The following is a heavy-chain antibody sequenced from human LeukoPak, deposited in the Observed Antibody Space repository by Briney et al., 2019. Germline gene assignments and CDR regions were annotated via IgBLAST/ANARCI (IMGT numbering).Heavy chain of an antibody. CDR1: GYTFTSYD. CDR2: MNPSSGNT. CDR3: ARGIKYCSGGSCYPRDYYYYYMDV. V-gene: IGHV1-8*01. D-gene: IGHD2-15*01. Sequence: ASVKVSCKASGYTFTSYDINWVRQATGQGLEWMGWMNPSSGNTGYAQRFQGRVTMTRNTSISTAYMELSSLRSEDTAVYYCARGIKYCSGGSCYPRDYYYYYMDVWGKGTTVTISS. J-gene: IGHJ6*03.